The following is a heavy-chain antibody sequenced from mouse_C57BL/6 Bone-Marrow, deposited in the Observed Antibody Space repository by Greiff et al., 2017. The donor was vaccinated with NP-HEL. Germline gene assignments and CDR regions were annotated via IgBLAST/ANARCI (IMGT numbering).Heavy chain of an antibody. D-gene: IGHD1-1*01. Sequence: VQLQQSGAELVRPGASVKLSCKASGYTFTDYYINWVKQRPGPGLEWIARIYPGSGNTYYNEKFKGKAKLTAEKSSSTAYMQLSSLTSEDSAVYFCAIEDYYGSSSRYWYFDVWGTGTTVTVSS. CDR2: IYPGSGNT. J-gene: IGHJ1*03. V-gene: IGHV1-76*01. CDR1: GYTFTDYY. CDR3: AIEDYYGSSSRYWYFDV.